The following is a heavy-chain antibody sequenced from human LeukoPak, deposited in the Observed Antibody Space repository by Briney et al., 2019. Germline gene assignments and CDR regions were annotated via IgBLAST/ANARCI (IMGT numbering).Heavy chain of an antibody. V-gene: IGHV1-46*01. CDR3: ARVRRVWAAAAGTFDY. CDR1: GYTFTSYY. J-gene: IGHJ4*02. D-gene: IGHD6-13*01. Sequence: ASVKVSCKASGYTFTSYYMHWVRQAPGQGLEWMGIINPSGGSTSYAQKFQGRVTMTRDTSTSTAYMELRSLRSDDTAVYYCARVRRVWAAAAGTFDYWGQGTLVTVSS. CDR2: INPSGGST.